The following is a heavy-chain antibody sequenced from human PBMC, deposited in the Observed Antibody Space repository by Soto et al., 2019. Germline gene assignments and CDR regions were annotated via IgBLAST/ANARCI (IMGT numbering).Heavy chain of an antibody. CDR2: ISYDGSNK. V-gene: IGHV3-30*18. D-gene: IGHD3-22*01. CDR1: GFTFSSYG. J-gene: IGHJ5*02. CDR3: AKDRGITMIVVAENWFDP. Sequence: GGSLSLSCAASGFTFSSYGMHWVRQAPGKGLEWVAVISYDGSNKYYADSVKGRFTISRDNSKNTLYLQMNSLRAEDTAVYYCAKDRGITMIVVAENWFDPWGQGTLVTVSS.